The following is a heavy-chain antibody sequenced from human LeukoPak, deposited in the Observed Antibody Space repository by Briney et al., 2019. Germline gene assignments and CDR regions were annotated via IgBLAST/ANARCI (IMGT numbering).Heavy chain of an antibody. CDR2: IWSDGSNK. D-gene: IGHD6-19*01. Sequence: PGGSLRHSFLATRFTYSYYGMHYPRQAPGKGLEWVALIWSDGSNKYYADSVKGRFTISRDNSKNTLYLQLNSLRAEDTAVFYCARDKGYTSGHALGYWGQGTLVTVSS. J-gene: IGHJ4*02. CDR3: ARDKGYTSGHALGY. V-gene: IGHV3-30*02. CDR1: RFTYSYYG.